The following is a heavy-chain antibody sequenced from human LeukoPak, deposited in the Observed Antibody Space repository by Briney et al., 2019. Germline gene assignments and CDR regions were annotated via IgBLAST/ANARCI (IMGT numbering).Heavy chain of an antibody. CDR1: GCTFTGYY. J-gene: IGHJ4*02. Sequence: ASVKVSCKASGCTFTGYYMHWVRQAPGQGLEWMGWINPNSGGTNYAQKFQGRVTMTRDTSISTAYMELSRLRSDDTAVYYCARDKSHDYGDYDYWGQGTLVTVSS. CDR2: INPNSGGT. CDR3: ARDKSHDYGDYDY. D-gene: IGHD4-17*01. V-gene: IGHV1-2*02.